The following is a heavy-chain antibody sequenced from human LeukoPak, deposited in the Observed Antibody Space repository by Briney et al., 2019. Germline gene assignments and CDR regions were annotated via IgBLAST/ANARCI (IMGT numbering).Heavy chain of an antibody. J-gene: IGHJ4*02. D-gene: IGHD3-10*01. CDR3: AKRDYYGSGSYYKSWPSPY. CDR1: GFTFSSYA. Sequence: TGGSLRLSCAASGFTFSSYAMSWVRQAPGKGLEWVSAISGSGGSTYYADSVKGRFTISRDNSKNTLYLQMNSLRAEDTAVYYCAKRDYYGSGSYYKSWPSPYWGQGTLVTVSS. V-gene: IGHV3-23*01. CDR2: ISGSGGST.